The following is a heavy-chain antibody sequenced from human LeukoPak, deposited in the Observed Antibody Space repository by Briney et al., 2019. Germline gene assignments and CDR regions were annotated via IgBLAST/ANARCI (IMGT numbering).Heavy chain of an antibody. Sequence: GGSLRLSCAASGFTFSSYEMNWVRQAPGKGLEWVSYISSSGRTIYYADSVKGRFTISRDNAENSLSLQMNSLRAEDTAVYYCVREYMATDNYYPMDVWGQGTTVTVSS. CDR1: GFTFSSYE. D-gene: IGHD3-10*01. V-gene: IGHV3-48*03. J-gene: IGHJ6*02. CDR3: VREYMATDNYYPMDV. CDR2: ISSSGRTI.